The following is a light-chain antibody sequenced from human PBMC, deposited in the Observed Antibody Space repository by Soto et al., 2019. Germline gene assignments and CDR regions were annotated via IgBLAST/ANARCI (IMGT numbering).Light chain of an antibody. CDR3: GSYTSSSTPWV. J-gene: IGLJ1*01. CDR2: DVS. CDR1: SSDVGGYNY. V-gene: IGLV2-14*03. Sequence: QSVLTQPTSVSGSPGQSITISCNGTSSDVGGYNYVSWYQHHPGKAPKLMICDVSDRPSGVSNRFSGAKSGNTASLTISGLQAEDEADYYCGSYTSSSTPWVFGTGTKVTVL.